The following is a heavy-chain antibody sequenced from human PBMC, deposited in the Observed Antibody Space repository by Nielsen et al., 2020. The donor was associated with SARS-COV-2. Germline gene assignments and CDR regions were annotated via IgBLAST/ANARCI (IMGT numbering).Heavy chain of an antibody. V-gene: IGHV3-30*04. CDR1: GFTFSNYA. Sequence: GESLKISCAASGFTFSNYAMTWVRQAPGKGLEWVTFISYDGSVKYYADSVKGRFTISTDLSNNTLYLQMNSLRVEDTAIYYCAREGDTYGVRNFDYWGQGVMVTVSS. CDR3: AREGDTYGVRNFDY. J-gene: IGHJ4*02. CDR2: ISYDGSVK. D-gene: IGHD5-18*01.